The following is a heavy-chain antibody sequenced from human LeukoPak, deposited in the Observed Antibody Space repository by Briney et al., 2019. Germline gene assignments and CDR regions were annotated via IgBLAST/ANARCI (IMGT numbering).Heavy chain of an antibody. D-gene: IGHD6-13*01. Sequence: GGSLRLSCAASGFTFSNYWMHWVRQAPGKGLVWVSRINSDGSSTSYADSVKGRFTISRDNAKNTLYLQMNSLRAEDTAVYYCARRVYSSSWYEDYWGQGTLVTVFS. CDR3: ARRVYSSSWYEDY. CDR1: GFTFSNYW. V-gene: IGHV3-74*01. J-gene: IGHJ4*02. CDR2: INSDGSST.